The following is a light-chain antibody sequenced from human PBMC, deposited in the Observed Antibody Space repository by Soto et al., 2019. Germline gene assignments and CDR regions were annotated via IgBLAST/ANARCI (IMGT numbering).Light chain of an antibody. CDR2: GAS. Sequence: EIVMTQSPATLSVSPGERATLSCRASQSVSSNLAWYQQKPGQAPRLLIYGASTRVTDVPARFSGSGSGTEFTLTISSRQSEDFALYYCQQYSNWPPPITFGQGTRLEIK. J-gene: IGKJ5*01. CDR3: QQYSNWPPPIT. CDR1: QSVSSN. V-gene: IGKV3-15*01.